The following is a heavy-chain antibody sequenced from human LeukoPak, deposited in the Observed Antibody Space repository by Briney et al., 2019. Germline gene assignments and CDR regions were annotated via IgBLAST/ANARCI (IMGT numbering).Heavy chain of an antibody. D-gene: IGHD6-13*01. Sequence: ASVKVSCKASGGTFSSYAISWVRQAPGQGLEWMGWMNPNSGNTGYAQKFQGRVTMTRNTSISTAYMELSSLRSEDTAVYYCARGLIGYSSTFDYWGQGTLVTVSS. CDR1: GGTFSSYA. V-gene: IGHV1-8*02. CDR2: MNPNSGNT. J-gene: IGHJ4*02. CDR3: ARGLIGYSSTFDY.